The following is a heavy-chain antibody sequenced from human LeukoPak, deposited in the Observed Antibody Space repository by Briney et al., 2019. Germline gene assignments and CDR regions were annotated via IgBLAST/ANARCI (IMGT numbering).Heavy chain of an antibody. V-gene: IGHV3-33*01. Sequence: QTGGSLRLSCAASGFTFTNYGMHWVRQAPGKGLEWVAVVWFDGTNKYYADSVKGRFTISRDNSKNTVYLQMNSLRAEDTAVYYCARDPPGHYDILTGTSYYYYYMDVWGKGTTVTVSS. D-gene: IGHD3-9*01. CDR1: GFTFTNYG. CDR3: ARDPPGHYDILTGTSYYYYYMDV. J-gene: IGHJ6*03. CDR2: VWFDGTNK.